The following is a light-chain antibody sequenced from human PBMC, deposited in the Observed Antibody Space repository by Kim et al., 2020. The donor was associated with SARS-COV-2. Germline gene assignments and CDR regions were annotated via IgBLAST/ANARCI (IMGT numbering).Light chain of an antibody. CDR3: QQHSSRPLT. CDR1: QSVGNY. J-gene: IGKJ4*01. CDR2: DAS. V-gene: IGKV3-11*01. Sequence: EIVLTQSPATLSLSPGERATLSCRASQSVGNYLSWYQHKPGQAPRLLIYDASNRATGIPARFSGSGSATDFTLTISSLEPEDFAVFYCQQHSSRPLTFGGGTKVDIK.